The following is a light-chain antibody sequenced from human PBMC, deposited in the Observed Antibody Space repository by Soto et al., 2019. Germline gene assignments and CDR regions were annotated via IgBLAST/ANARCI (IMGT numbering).Light chain of an antibody. Sequence: DIQMTQSPPSLSASVVDRVTITCRASQDIGTYLNWYQHKPGKAPNLVIYDASNLETGVPSRFSGGGSGTDFTFTISSLQPEDFATYYCQQANSFPLTFGGGTKVDI. J-gene: IGKJ4*01. CDR1: QDIGTY. CDR2: DAS. CDR3: QQANSFPLT. V-gene: IGKV1-33*01.